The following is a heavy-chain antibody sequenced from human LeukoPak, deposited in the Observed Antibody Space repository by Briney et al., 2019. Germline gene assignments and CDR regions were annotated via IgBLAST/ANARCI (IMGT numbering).Heavy chain of an antibody. CDR3: TTPGGSGWHPLDY. Sequence: GGSLRLSCAASGFIFSSYAMHWVRQAPDKGLEWVALIPYDGSDKYYTDSVKGRFTTSRDNSKNTLYLQMNSLRAEDTAVYYCTTPGGSGWHPLDYWGQGTLVTVSS. CDR1: GFIFSSYA. J-gene: IGHJ4*02. D-gene: IGHD6-19*01. V-gene: IGHV3-30*03. CDR2: IPYDGSDK.